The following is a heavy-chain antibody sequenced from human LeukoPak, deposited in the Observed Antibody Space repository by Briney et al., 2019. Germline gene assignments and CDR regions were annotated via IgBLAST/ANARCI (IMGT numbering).Heavy chain of an antibody. V-gene: IGHV3-74*01. D-gene: IGHD6-13*01. CDR3: ARGDAAAVGSPVALFDS. CDR1: GFTFSNHW. J-gene: IGHJ4*02. Sequence: GGSLRLSCAVSGFTFSNHWMHWVRQAPGRGPEWISRIYSDGSRILYAESVKGRSTTSRDNTQNTLFLQMDSLRVEDTAVSYCARGDAAAVGSPVALFDSWGQGTLVTVSS. CDR2: IYSDGSRI.